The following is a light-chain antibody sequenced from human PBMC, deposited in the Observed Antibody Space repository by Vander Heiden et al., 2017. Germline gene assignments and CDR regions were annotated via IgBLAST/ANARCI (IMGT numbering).Light chain of an antibody. J-gene: IGLJ1*01. CDR1: NIGRKN. CDR3: QVWDTSTVV. Sequence: SYELTQPLSVSVALGQTARITCGGNNIGRKNVHWYQQKPGQAPVLGIYSNENRPSGIPERFSGSISGNTATLNITRGQAGDESYYYCQVWDTSTVVFGTGTKVTVL. CDR2: SNE. V-gene: IGLV3-9*01.